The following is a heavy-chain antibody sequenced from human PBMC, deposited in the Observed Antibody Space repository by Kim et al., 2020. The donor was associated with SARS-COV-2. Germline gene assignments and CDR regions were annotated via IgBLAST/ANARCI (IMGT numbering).Heavy chain of an antibody. CDR3: ARDRGDGYNYGRNWFDP. Sequence: SETLSLTCTVSGGSISSYYWSWIRQPPGKGLEWIGYIYYSGSTNYNPSLKSRVTISVDTSKNQFSLKLSSVTAADTAVYYCARDRGDGYNYGRNWFDPWGQGTLVTVSS. D-gene: IGHD5-12*01. CDR1: GGSISSYY. CDR2: IYYSGST. V-gene: IGHV4-59*01. J-gene: IGHJ5*02.